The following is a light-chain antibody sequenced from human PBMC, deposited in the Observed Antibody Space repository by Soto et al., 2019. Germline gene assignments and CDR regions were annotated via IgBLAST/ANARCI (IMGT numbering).Light chain of an antibody. V-gene: IGKV3-11*01. J-gene: IGKJ1*01. CDR1: QSVSSY. Sequence: EIVLTQSPATLSLSPGERAARSCRASQSVSSYLAWYQQKPGQAPRLLIYDASNRATGIPARFSGSGSGTDFTLTISSLEPEDFAVYYCQQRSNWPPWTFGQGTMVDTK. CDR2: DAS. CDR3: QQRSNWPPWT.